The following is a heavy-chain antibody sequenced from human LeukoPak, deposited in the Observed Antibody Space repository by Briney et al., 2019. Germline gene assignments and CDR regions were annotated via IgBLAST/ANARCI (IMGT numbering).Heavy chain of an antibody. J-gene: IGHJ4*02. V-gene: IGHV4-59*11. CDR2: ISDSGST. Sequence: SETLSLTCVVSGGSLSTHHWSWIRQSPGRGLEWIGYISDSGSTNYNPSLKSRVTISVDTSKNQFPLMLSSVTAADTAVYYCARGYDSSAYYPFNYWGQGTLVTVSS. CDR1: GGSLSTHH. D-gene: IGHD3-22*01. CDR3: ARGYDSSAYYPFNY.